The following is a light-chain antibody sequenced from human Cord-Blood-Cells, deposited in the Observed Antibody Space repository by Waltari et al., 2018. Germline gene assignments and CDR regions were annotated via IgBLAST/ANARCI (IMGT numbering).Light chain of an antibody. CDR2: AAS. V-gene: IGKV1-39*01. Sequence: DIQMTQSPSSLSASVGVRVTITCLASQSISSYLNWYQQKPGKAPKLLIYAASSLQSGVPSRFSGSGSGTDFTLTISSLQPEDFATYYCQQSYSTLFTFGPGTKVDIK. J-gene: IGKJ3*01. CDR3: QQSYSTLFT. CDR1: QSISSY.